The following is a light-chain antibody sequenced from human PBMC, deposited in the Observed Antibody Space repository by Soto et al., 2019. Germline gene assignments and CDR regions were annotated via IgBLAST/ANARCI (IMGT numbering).Light chain of an antibody. J-gene: IGLJ2*01. CDR3: GTWESSLSAVV. V-gene: IGLV1-51*01. CDR2: DNN. CDR1: SSNIGNNY. Sequence: QSVLTQPPSVSAAPGQKVTISCSGSSSNIGNNYVSWYQQLPGTAPKLLIYDNNKRPSGIPDRFSGSKSGTSATLGITGLQTGDEADDYCGTWESSLSAVVFGGGTKLTVL.